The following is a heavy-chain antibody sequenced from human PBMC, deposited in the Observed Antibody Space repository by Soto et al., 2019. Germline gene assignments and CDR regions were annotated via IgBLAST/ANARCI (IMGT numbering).Heavy chain of an antibody. J-gene: IGHJ6*02. CDR3: ARVKVRYCSGGSCLSGYYYGMDV. Sequence: GGSLRLSCAASGFTFSSYSMNWVRQAPGKGLEWVSSFIIIIIYIYYAVSVKVRLTISRNNAKNSFFLQMNSLRAEDTVVYYCARVKVRYCSGGSCLSGYYYGMDVWGQGTTVTVSS. CDR1: GFTFSSYS. CDR2: FIIIIIYI. V-gene: IGHV3-21*01. D-gene: IGHD2-15*01.